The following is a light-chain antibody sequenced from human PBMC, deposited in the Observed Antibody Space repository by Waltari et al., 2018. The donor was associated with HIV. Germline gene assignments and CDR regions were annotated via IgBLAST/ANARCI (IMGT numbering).Light chain of an antibody. CDR2: WAS. CDR1: QSVIYSSNNKNY. CDR3: QQYYSTPFT. J-gene: IGKJ3*01. Sequence: DIVMTQSPDSLAVSLGERATINCKSSQSVIYSSNNKNYLSWFQQKPGQPPRLLIYWASTRETGVPDRFSGGWSGTDFTLTISGLQAEDVAVYYCQQYYSTPFTFGPGTRVDIK. V-gene: IGKV4-1*01.